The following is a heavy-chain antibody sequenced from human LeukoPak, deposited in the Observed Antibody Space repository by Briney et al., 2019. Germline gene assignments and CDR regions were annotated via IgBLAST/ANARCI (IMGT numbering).Heavy chain of an antibody. CDR3: AKSRRLYGDFIDY. Sequence: GGSLRLSCAASGFTFSSYGMHWVRQAPGKGLEWVAVISYDGSNKYYADSVKGRFTISRDNSKNTLYLQMNSLRGEDTAVYYCAKSRRLYGDFIDYWGQGTLVTVSS. V-gene: IGHV3-30*18. J-gene: IGHJ4*02. D-gene: IGHD4-17*01. CDR1: GFTFSSYG. CDR2: ISYDGSNK.